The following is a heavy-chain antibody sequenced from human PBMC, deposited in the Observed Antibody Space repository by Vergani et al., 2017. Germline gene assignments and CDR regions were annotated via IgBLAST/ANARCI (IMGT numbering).Heavy chain of an antibody. CDR3: ATYDFWSAIGAFDI. D-gene: IGHD3-3*01. V-gene: IGHV4-61*01. CDR2: IYYSGST. CDR1: GGSVSSGSYY. J-gene: IGHJ3*02. Sequence: QVQLQESGPGLVKPSETLSLTCTVSGGSVSSGSYYWSWIRQPPGKGLEWIGYIYYSGSTNYNPSLKRRVTISVDTSKNQFSLKLSSVTAADTAVYYCATYDFWSAIGAFDIWGQGTMVTVSS.